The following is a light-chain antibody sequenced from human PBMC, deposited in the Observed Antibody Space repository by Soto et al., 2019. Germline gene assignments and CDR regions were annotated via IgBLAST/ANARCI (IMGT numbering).Light chain of an antibody. CDR2: DVN. V-gene: IGLV2-14*01. J-gene: IGLJ1*01. Sequence: QSALTQPASVSGSPGQSITISCTGTSSDVGGYNYVSWYQQHPGKAPKLMIYDVNNRPSGVSNRFSGSKSGNTASLTISGLQAEDEADYYCSSYTSSRVFGTGTKLTVL. CDR1: SSDVGGYNY. CDR3: SSYTSSRV.